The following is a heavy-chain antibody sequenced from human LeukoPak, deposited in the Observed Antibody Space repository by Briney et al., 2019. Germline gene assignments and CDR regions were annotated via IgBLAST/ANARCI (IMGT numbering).Heavy chain of an antibody. CDR1: GGTFSSYA. V-gene: IGHV1-69*06. Sequence: SVKVSCKASGGTFSSYAISWVRQAPGQGLEWMGGIIPIFGTANYAQKFQGRVTITADRSTSTAYMELSSLRSEDTAVYYCASNIVVVPAAIGSWFDPWGQGTLVTVSS. D-gene: IGHD2-2*02. J-gene: IGHJ5*02. CDR3: ASNIVVVPAAIGSWFDP. CDR2: IIPIFGTA.